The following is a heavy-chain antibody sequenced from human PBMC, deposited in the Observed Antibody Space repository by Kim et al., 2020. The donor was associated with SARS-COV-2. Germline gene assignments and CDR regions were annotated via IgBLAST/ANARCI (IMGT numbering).Heavy chain of an antibody. CDR3: ARGYYDSSGYLHYYYYGMDV. J-gene: IGHJ6*02. V-gene: IGHV1-69*13. Sequence: SVTVSCKASGGTFSSYAISWVRQAPGQGLEWMGGIIPIFGTANYAQKFQGRVTITADESTSTAYMELSSLRSEDTAVYYCARGYYDSSGYLHYYYYGMDVWGQGTTVTVSS. CDR1: GGTFSSYA. CDR2: IIPIFGTA. D-gene: IGHD3-22*01.